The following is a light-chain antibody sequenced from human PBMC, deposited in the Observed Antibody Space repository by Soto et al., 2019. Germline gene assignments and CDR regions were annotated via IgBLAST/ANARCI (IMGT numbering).Light chain of an antibody. CDR1: SRDVGNYNF. CDR2: EGS. V-gene: IGLV2-23*01. J-gene: IGLJ3*02. Sequence: QSVLTQPASVSGSPGQSITISCTGTSRDVGNYNFVSWYQQHPGKAPKLMIYEGSKRPSGVSNRFSGSKSGNTASLTISGLQAEDEADYYCCSYAGSSTWVFGGGTKLTVL. CDR3: CSYAGSSTWV.